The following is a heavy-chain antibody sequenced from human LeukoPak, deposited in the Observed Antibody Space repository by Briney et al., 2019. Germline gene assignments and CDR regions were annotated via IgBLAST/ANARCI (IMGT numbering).Heavy chain of an antibody. D-gene: IGHD3-10*02. Sequence: PGGSLRLSCAASGFTFSSYEMNWVRQAPGKGLEWVSYISSSGSTIHYADSVKGRFTISRDNAKNSLYLQINSLRAEDTAVYYCAELGITMIGGVWGKGTTVTISS. CDR3: AELGITMIGGV. J-gene: IGHJ6*04. CDR2: ISSSGSTI. CDR1: GFTFSSYE. V-gene: IGHV3-48*03.